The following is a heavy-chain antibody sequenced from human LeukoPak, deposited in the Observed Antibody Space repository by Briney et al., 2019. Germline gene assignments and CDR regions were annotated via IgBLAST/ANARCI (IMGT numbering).Heavy chain of an antibody. CDR2: ISSSGSTI. CDR1: GFTFSDHY. CDR3: ARDRNHYHDSSGSANWFDP. D-gene: IGHD3-22*01. J-gene: IGHJ5*02. Sequence: GGSLRLSCAASGFTFSDHYMSWIRQAPGKGLEWVSYISSSGSTIYYADSVKGRFTISRDNTKNSLYLQMNSLRAEDTAVYYCARDRNHYHDSSGSANWFDPWGQGTLVTVSS. V-gene: IGHV3-11*01.